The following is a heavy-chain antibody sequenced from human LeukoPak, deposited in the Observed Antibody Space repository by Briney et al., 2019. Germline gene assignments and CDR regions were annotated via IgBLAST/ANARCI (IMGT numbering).Heavy chain of an antibody. CDR3: AKDGYSSGWYMGYYFDY. D-gene: IGHD6-19*01. J-gene: IGHJ4*02. CDR1: GFTFSSYG. Sequence: GGSLRLSCAASGFTFSSYGMSWVRQAPGKGLEWVSAISGSGGSTYYADSVKGRFTISRDNSKNTLYLQMNSLRAEDTAVYYCAKDGYSSGWYMGYYFDYWGQGTLVTVPS. V-gene: IGHV3-23*01. CDR2: ISGSGGST.